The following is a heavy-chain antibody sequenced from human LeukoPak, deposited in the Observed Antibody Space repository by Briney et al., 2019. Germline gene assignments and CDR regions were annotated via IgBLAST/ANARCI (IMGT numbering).Heavy chain of an antibody. CDR1: GYTFTGYY. V-gene: IGHV1-2*02. CDR2: INPNSGGT. J-gene: IGHJ3*02. CDR3: ASAIVVVPAAERDDAFDI. Sequence: ASVKVSCKASGYTFTGYYMHWVRQAPGQGLEWMGWINPNSGGTNYAQKFQGRVTMTRDTSISTAYMELSRLRSDDTAVYYCASAIVVVPAAERDDAFDIWGQGTMVTVSS. D-gene: IGHD2-2*01.